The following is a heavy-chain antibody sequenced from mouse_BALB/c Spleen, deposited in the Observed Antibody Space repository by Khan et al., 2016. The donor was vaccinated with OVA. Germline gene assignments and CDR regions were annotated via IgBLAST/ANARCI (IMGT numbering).Heavy chain of an antibody. CDR2: INPSSSYP. V-gene: IGHV1-4*01. Sequence: QVRLQQSGAELARPGASVKMSCKASGYTFTSYRMHWVKQRPGQGLEWIGYINPSSSYPNYNQKFKDKATLTADKSSSTAYMQLSSLTSEDSAVYYCTREGAYYRSDGWFAYWGQGTLVTVSA. CDR3: TREGAYYRSDGWFAY. D-gene: IGHD2-14*01. J-gene: IGHJ3*01. CDR1: GYTFTSYR.